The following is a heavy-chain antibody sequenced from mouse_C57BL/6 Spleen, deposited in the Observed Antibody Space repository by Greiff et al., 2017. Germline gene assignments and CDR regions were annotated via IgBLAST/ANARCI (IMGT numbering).Heavy chain of an antibody. CDR3: ARDYGRDYFDY. V-gene: IGHV8-12*01. D-gene: IGHD1-1*01. CDR1: GFSLSTSGMG. Sequence: QVPLKVSGPGILQSSQTLSLTCSFSGFSLSTSGMGVSWIRQPSGKGLEWLAHIYWDDDKRYNPSLKSRPTISKDTSRNQVFLKITSVDTADTATYYCARDYGRDYFDYGGQGTTLTVSS. CDR2: IYWDDDK. J-gene: IGHJ2*01.